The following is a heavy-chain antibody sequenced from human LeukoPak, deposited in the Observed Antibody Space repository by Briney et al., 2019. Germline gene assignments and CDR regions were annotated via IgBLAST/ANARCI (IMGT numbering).Heavy chain of an antibody. CDR1: GYSFTGYY. J-gene: IGHJ4*02. CDR2: ISAYNGNT. V-gene: IGHV1-18*04. Sequence: ASVKVSCKASGYSFTGYYIHWVRQAPGQGLEWMGWISAYNGNTNYAQKLQGRVTMTTDTSTSTAYMELRSLRSDDTAVYYCASTSGTPGITATGFDYWGQGTLVTVSS. CDR3: ASTSGTPGITATGFDY. D-gene: IGHD6-13*01.